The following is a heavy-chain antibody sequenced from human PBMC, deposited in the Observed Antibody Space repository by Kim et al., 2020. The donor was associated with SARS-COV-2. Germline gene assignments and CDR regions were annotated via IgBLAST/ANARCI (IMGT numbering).Heavy chain of an antibody. Sequence: GGSLRLSCAASGFTFSSYAMSWVRQAPGKGLEWVSVIYSGGSSTYYADSVKGRFTTSRDNSKNTLYLQMNSLRAEDTAVYYCAKGAGGMDVWGQGTTVTVSS. CDR1: GFTFSSYA. CDR3: AKGAGGMDV. J-gene: IGHJ6*02. CDR2: IYSGGSST. V-gene: IGHV3-23*03.